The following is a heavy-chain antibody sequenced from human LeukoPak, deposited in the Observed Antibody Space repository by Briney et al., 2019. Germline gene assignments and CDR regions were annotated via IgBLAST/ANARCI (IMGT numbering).Heavy chain of an antibody. D-gene: IGHD5-18*01. CDR3: ARVSVDTAMAPDY. Sequence: GGSLRLSCAASEFTLRNYWMSWVRQAPGKGLEWVANIKQDGSEKYYVDSVKGRFTISRDNAKNSLYLQMNSLRAEDTAVYYCARVSVDTAMAPDYWGQGTLVTVSS. CDR2: IKQDGSEK. J-gene: IGHJ4*02. V-gene: IGHV3-7*01. CDR1: EFTLRNYW.